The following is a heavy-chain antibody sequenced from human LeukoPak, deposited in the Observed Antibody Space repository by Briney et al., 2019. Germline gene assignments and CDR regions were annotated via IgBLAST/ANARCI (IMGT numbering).Heavy chain of an antibody. J-gene: IGHJ4*02. V-gene: IGHV3-48*01. Sequence: PGGSLRLSCAASGFTFSSYSMNWVRQAPGKGLEWVSYISGSSSTIYYADSVKGRFIISRDNAKNSLYLQMNSLRAEDTAVYYCATPFDYWGQGTLVTVSS. CDR1: GFTFSSYS. CDR3: ATPFDY. CDR2: ISGSSSTI.